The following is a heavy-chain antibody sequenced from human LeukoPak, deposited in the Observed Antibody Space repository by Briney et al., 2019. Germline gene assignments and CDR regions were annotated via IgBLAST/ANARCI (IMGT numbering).Heavy chain of an antibody. Sequence: PSETLSLTCTVSGGSVSISSYYWGWIRQPPGKGLEWIGSIYYSGSTYYNPSLKSRVTISVDTSKNQFSLKLSSVTAADTAVYYCARELRVRGVIISGTGLWDQGTLVTVSS. CDR1: GGSVSISSYY. J-gene: IGHJ4*02. CDR3: ARELRVRGVIISGTGL. D-gene: IGHD3-10*01. V-gene: IGHV4-39*07. CDR2: IYYSGST.